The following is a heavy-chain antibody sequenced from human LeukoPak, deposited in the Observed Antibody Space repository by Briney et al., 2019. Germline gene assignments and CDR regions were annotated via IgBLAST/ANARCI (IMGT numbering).Heavy chain of an antibody. CDR1: GFTFSSYA. V-gene: IGHV3-30-3*01. CDR2: ISYDGSNK. Sequence: GRSLRLSFAASGFTFSSYAMHWVRQAPGKGLEWVAVISYDGSNKYYADSVKGRFTISRDNSKNTLYLQMNSLRAEDTAVYYSAKDGRYSSGWFDYWGQGTLVTVSS. CDR3: AKDGRYSSGWFDY. D-gene: IGHD6-19*01. J-gene: IGHJ4*02.